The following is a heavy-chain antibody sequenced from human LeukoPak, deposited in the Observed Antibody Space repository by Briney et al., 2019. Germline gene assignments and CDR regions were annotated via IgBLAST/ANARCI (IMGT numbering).Heavy chain of an antibody. CDR1: GFTFSSYA. Sequence: GGSLRLSCAASGFTFSSYAMSWVRQAPGKGLEWVSAISGSGGSTYYADSVKGRFAISRDNSKDTLYLQMTSLRAEDTAVYYCAKGGILTGYDYWGQGTLVTVSS. V-gene: IGHV3-23*01. J-gene: IGHJ4*02. CDR2: ISGSGGST. CDR3: AKGGILTGYDY. D-gene: IGHD3-9*01.